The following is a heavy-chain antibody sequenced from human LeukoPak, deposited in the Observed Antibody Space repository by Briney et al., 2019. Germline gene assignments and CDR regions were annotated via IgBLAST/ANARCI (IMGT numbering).Heavy chain of an antibody. CDR1: GGSISSYY. CDR3: ARSIRITMIVVIGAFDI. CDR2: IYISGST. Sequence: SETLSLTCTVSGGSISSYYWSWIRQPAGKGLEWIGRIYISGSTNYSPSLKSRVTMSVDTSKNQFSLKLSSVTAADTAVYYCARSIRITMIVVIGAFDIWGQGTMVTVSS. J-gene: IGHJ3*02. D-gene: IGHD3-22*01. V-gene: IGHV4-4*07.